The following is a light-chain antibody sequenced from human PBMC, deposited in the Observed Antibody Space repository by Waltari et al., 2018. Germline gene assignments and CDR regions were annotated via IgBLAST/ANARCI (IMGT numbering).Light chain of an antibody. CDR3: QHLNSYPIT. CDR1: QYISSY. J-gene: IGKJ5*01. CDR2: AAS. V-gene: IGKV1-9*01. Sequence: DIQLTQSPSFLSASVGDRVPITCRASQYISSYLAWYQQKPGKAPKLLIYAASTLQSGVPSRFSGSGSGTEFTLTISSLQPEDFATYYCQHLNSYPITFGQGTRLEIK.